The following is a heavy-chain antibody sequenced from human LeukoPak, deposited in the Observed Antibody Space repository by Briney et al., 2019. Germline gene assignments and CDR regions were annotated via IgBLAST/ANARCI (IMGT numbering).Heavy chain of an antibody. CDR1: GGSFSGYY. J-gene: IGHJ4*01. CDR3: ARGGHGSLPGGEY. V-gene: IGHV4-34*01. CDR2: INHSGST. D-gene: IGHD1-26*01. Sequence: SETLSLTCAVYGGSFSGYYWSWIRQPPGKGLEWIGEINHSGSTNYNPSLKSRVTISVDTSKNQFSLKLSSVTAADTAVYYCARGGHGSLPGGEYWGHGTLVTVSS.